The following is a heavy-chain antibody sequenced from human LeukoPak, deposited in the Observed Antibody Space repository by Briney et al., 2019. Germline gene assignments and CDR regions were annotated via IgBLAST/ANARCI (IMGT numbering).Heavy chain of an antibody. V-gene: IGHV1-2*02. CDR2: INPNSGDT. D-gene: IGHD3-22*01. J-gene: IGHJ4*02. CDR1: GYTFTGYF. CDR3: ARDERYDSSGYPFDY. Sequence: ASVKVSCKASGYTFTGYFMHWVRQAPGQGLEWMGWINPNSGDTNYAQKFQGRVTMTRDMSISTAYMELNRLRSDDTAVYYCARDERYDSSGYPFDYWGQGTLVTVSS.